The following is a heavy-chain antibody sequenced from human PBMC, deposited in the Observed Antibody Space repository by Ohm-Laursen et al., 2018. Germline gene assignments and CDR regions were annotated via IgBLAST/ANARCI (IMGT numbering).Heavy chain of an antibody. CDR2: ISGSGGST. Sequence: GSLRLSCTAFGFTFSSYAMSWVRQAPWKGLERVSAISGSGGSTYYADSVKGRFTISRDNSKNTLYLQMNSLRAEDTAVYYCARGRVVIRAFDIWGQGTMVTVSS. CDR1: GFTFSSYA. CDR3: ARGRVVIRAFDI. J-gene: IGHJ3*02. V-gene: IGHV3-23*01. D-gene: IGHD3-3*01.